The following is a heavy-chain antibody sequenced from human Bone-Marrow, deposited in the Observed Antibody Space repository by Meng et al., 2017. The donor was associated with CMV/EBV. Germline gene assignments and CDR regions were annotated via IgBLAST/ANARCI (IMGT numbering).Heavy chain of an antibody. J-gene: IGHJ4*02. CDR2: VYVSGSN. Sequence: SDGSVCGGHYYWSWIRQPPGMRLEWIEYVYVSGSNCYVPTLKSRVTISVDTSKNQFSLKLSSVTAADRAVYYCAGVVGATTWVPRGWGQGTLVTVSS. CDR1: DGSVCGGHYY. V-gene: IGHV4-61*01. D-gene: IGHD1-26*01. CDR3: AGVVGATTWVPRG.